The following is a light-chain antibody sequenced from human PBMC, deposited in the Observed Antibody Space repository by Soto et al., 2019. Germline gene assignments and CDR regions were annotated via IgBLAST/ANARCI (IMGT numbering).Light chain of an antibody. J-gene: IGLJ1*01. Sequence: QSALTQPPSASGSPGQSVTISCTGTSGDVGGYNYVSWYQQHPGKAPKLMIYEVSKLPSGVPDRFSGSKSGNTASLTVSGLQAEDEADYYCSSYAGSNNYVFGTGTKVTVL. V-gene: IGLV2-8*01. CDR2: EVS. CDR3: SSYAGSNNYV. CDR1: SGDVGGYNY.